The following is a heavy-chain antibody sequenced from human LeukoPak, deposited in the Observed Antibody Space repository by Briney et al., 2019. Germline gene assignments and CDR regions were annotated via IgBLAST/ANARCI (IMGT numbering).Heavy chain of an antibody. J-gene: IGHJ5*02. CDR2: IYGDGTT. CDR3: ARDRAGAQSWVALDP. D-gene: IGHD3-10*01. CDR1: GFTVSNDY. V-gene: IGHV3-66*02. Sequence: GGPLRLSCAASGFTVSNDYMAWVRQAPGRELEWVSLIYGDGTTFYTDSVKGRFTISRDNFKNTLYLQMSSLRPEDTALYYCARDRAGAQSWVALDPWGQGTLVTVSS.